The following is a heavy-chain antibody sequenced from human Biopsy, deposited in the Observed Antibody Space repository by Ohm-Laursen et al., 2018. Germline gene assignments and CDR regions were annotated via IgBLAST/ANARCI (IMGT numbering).Heavy chain of an antibody. CDR1: GGTFINYA. Sequence: GASVKVSCKPSGGTFINYAISWVRQAPGQGLEWMGGIIPMFSTANYAQMFQGRVTISADESTSTSYMELSSLTTEDTAIYYCARGPHSGSHSCFDYWGRGTLVTVSS. V-gene: IGHV1-69*13. J-gene: IGHJ4*02. CDR2: IIPMFSTA. D-gene: IGHD1-26*01. CDR3: ARGPHSGSHSCFDY.